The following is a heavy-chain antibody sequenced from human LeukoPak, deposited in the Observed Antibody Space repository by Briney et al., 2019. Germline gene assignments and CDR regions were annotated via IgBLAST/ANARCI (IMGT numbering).Heavy chain of an antibody. CDR1: GFAFSTYW. D-gene: IGHD1-26*01. Sequence: GGSLRLSCTASGFAFSTYWMAWVRQAPGKGLEWVANIKGDESAKHQADSVRGRFTISRDNAQNSMFLQMSSLRGEDTAVYYCARDVGGSLDYWGQGTLVTVSS. CDR3: ARDVGGSLDY. CDR2: IKGDESAK. V-gene: IGHV3-7*01. J-gene: IGHJ4*02.